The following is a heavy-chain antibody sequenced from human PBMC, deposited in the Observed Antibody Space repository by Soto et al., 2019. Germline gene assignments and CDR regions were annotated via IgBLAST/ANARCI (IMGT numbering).Heavy chain of an antibody. Sequence: EVQLVESGGGLVQPGGSLRLSCAASGFTFSSYSMNWVRQAPGQGLEWVSYISSATTTIYYADSVKGRFTISRDNAKNSLYLQMNSLRADDTAVYYCARGIAAAGPKLDYWGQGTLVTVSS. CDR3: ARGIAAAGPKLDY. CDR1: GFTFSSYS. D-gene: IGHD6-13*01. CDR2: ISSATTTI. J-gene: IGHJ4*02. V-gene: IGHV3-48*01.